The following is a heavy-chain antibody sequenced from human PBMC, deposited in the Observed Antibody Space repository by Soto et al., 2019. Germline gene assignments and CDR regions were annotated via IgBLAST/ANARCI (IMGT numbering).Heavy chain of an antibody. CDR3: ARHHVRGRTIAGAAEF. J-gene: IGHJ4*02. D-gene: IGHD1-26*01. CDR1: GKSLSGYY. Sequence: QVQLQQWGAGLLKPSETLSLTCAVYGKSLSGYYWSWIRQPPGKALEWIGEINHSGNTNYNPSLKSRVTVSVVKARNQLFLNLCSVTAADTAMYYCARHHVRGRTIAGAAEFCGQGTLVTVSS. CDR2: INHSGNT. V-gene: IGHV4-34*01.